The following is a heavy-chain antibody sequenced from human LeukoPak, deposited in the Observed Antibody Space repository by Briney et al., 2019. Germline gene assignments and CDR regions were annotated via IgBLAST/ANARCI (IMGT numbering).Heavy chain of an antibody. J-gene: IGHJ6*03. Sequence: SETLSLTCTVSGGSISSGGYYWSWIRQPPGKGLEWIGYIYHSGSTYYNPSLKSRVTISVDRSKNQFSLKLSSVTAADTAVYYCARVCSSTSCYPRVYYMDVWGKGTTVTVSS. V-gene: IGHV4-30-2*01. CDR3: ARVCSSTSCYPRVYYMDV. CDR2: IYHSGST. D-gene: IGHD2-2*01. CDR1: GGSISSGGYY.